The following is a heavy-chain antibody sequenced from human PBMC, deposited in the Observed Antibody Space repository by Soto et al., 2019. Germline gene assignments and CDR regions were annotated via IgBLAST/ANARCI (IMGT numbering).Heavy chain of an antibody. CDR2: IGPESGAT. CDR1: GYTFTGHY. V-gene: IGHV1-2*02. D-gene: IGHD1-26*01. CDR3: GRGRSGQIVVFY. Sequence: ASVKVSCKASGYTFTGHYIHWVRQAPEQGPEWMGEIGPESGATRYAQKFQGRVTMTRDTSITTVYMELKNLSRDDTAVYYCGRGRSGQIVVFYWGQGTPVTVSS. J-gene: IGHJ4*02.